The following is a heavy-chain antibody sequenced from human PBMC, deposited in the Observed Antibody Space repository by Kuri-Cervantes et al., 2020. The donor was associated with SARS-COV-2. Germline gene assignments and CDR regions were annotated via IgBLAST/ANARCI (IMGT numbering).Heavy chain of an antibody. CDR3: ATVWGHVLRYFDPSPFDY. V-gene: IGHV3-21*01. D-gene: IGHD3-9*01. CDR2: ISSSSRYM. Sequence: GGSLRLSCAASGFTFSNYEMNWVRQAPGKGLEWIAYISSSSRYMYYGDAVKGRFTISRDNTDNSVYLQMNSLRGEDTAVYYCATVWGHVLRYFDPSPFDYWGQGTLVTVSS. J-gene: IGHJ4*02. CDR1: GFTFSNYE.